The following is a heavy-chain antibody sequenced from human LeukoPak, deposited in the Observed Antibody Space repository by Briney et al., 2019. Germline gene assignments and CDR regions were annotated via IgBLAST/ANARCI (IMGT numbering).Heavy chain of an antibody. J-gene: IGHJ3*02. Sequence: SETLSLTCAVSGGSISSGGYSWSWIRQPPGKGLEWIGYIYHSGSTNYNPSLKSRVTISVDTSKNQFSLKLSSVTAADTAVYYCARGRGGSRNLVGFAFDIWGQGTMVTVSS. CDR1: GGSISSGGYS. V-gene: IGHV4-30-2*01. D-gene: IGHD2-15*01. CDR3: ARGRGGSRNLVGFAFDI. CDR2: IYHSGST.